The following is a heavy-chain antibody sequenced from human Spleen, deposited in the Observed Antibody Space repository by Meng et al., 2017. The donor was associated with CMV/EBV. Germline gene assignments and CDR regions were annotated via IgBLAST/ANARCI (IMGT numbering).Heavy chain of an antibody. J-gene: IGHJ4*02. CDR1: GFSFSTHT. CDR3: AREYRLKYDSSGFDF. D-gene: IGHD3-22*01. Sequence: GESLKISCAAAGFSFSTHTMHWVRQAPGKGLVWVSRITSDGSSTTYADSVKGRFTISRDNAKNTLYLQMNSLGAEDTAVYYCAREYRLKYDSSGFDFWGQGTLVTVSS. CDR2: ITSDGSST. V-gene: IGHV3-74*01.